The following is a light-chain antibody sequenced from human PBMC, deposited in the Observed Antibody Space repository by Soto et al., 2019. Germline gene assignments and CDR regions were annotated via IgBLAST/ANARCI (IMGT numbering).Light chain of an antibody. CDR3: QQSYSTPLGLT. J-gene: IGKJ4*01. Sequence: IHTTQSPSSQTDPLVQRVTIPCQASQSISSYLNWYQQKPGKAPTLLIYAASSLQSGVPSRFSGSGSGTDFTLTISSLQPEDFATYYCQQSYSTPLGLTFGGGTKVEIK. CDR2: AAS. V-gene: IGKV1-39*01. CDR1: QSISSY.